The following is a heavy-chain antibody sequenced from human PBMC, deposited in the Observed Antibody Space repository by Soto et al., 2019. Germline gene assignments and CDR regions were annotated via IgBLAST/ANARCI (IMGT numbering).Heavy chain of an antibody. CDR2: ISGSGGST. D-gene: IGHD1-20*01. CDR1: GVTFSSYA. J-gene: IGHJ4*02. Sequence: PVGSLRLSCAASGVTFSSYAMSWVRQAPGKGLEWVSAISGSGGSTYYADSVKGRFTISRDNSKNTLYLQMNSLRAEDTAVYYCAKDRVTGMGSRNFDYWGQGTLVTVSS. V-gene: IGHV3-23*01. CDR3: AKDRVTGMGSRNFDY.